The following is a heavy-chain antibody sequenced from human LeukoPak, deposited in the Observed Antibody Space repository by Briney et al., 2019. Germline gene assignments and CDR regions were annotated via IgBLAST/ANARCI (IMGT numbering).Heavy chain of an antibody. Sequence: ASVKVSCKPAEYTFTSYDINWVRQATGQGREWMGGMNPNSGNTGYAKKYKGRGTITRNTSISTTYMELCKLRSEEPAADYFTSYDFWSGFFYWGQGTLVTVSS. CDR1: EYTFTSYD. V-gene: IGHV1-8*03. CDR3: TSYDFWSGFFY. D-gene: IGHD3-3*01. J-gene: IGHJ4*02. CDR2: MNPNSGNT.